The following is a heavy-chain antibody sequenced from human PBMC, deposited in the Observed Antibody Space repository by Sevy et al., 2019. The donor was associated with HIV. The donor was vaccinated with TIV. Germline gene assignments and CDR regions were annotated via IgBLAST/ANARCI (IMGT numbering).Heavy chain of an antibody. V-gene: IGHV4-39*01. D-gene: IGHD3-16*01. Sequence: SETLSLTCTVSGGSISSSSYYWGWIRQPPGKGLEWIGSIYYSGSTYYNPSLKSRVTISVDTSKNQFSLKRGSVTAADTAVYYCARRRGGYYFDYWGQGTLVTVSS. CDR3: ARRRGGYYFDY. CDR1: GGSISSSSYY. J-gene: IGHJ4*02. CDR2: IYYSGST.